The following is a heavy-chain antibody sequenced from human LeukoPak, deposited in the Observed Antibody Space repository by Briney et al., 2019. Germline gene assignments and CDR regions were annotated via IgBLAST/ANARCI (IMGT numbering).Heavy chain of an antibody. J-gene: IGHJ5*02. CDR2: INPSGGST. V-gene: IGHV1-46*01. D-gene: IGHD3-10*01. CDR1: GYTFISYY. Sequence: ASVKVSCKASGYTFISYYMHWVRQAPGQGLEWMGIINPSGGSTSYAQKFQGRVTMTRDMSTSTVYMELSSLRSEDTAVFYCARDRGSDGSGIYWFDPWGQGTLVTVSS. CDR3: ARDRGSDGSGIYWFDP.